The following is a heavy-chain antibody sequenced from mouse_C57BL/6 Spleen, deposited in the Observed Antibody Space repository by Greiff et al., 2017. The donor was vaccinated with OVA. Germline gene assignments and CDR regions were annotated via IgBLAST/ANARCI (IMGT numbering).Heavy chain of an antibody. V-gene: IGHV5-15*01. Sequence: EVMLVESGGGLVQPGGSLKLSCAASGFTFSDYGMAWVRQAPRKGPEWVAFISNLAYSIYYADTVTGRFTISRENAKNTLYMEVSSLRSEDTAMYYCARTGTGYCDVWGTGTTVTVSS. CDR1: GFTFSDYG. D-gene: IGHD4-1*01. J-gene: IGHJ1*03. CDR3: ARTGTGYCDV. CDR2: ISNLAYSI.